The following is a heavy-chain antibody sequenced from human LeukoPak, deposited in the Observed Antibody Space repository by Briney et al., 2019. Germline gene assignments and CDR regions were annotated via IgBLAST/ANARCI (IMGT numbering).Heavy chain of an antibody. CDR1: GGSFSGYY. J-gene: IGHJ4*02. Sequence: SETLSLTCAVYGGSFSGYYWVWIRQPPGKGLEWIGSIYHSGSTFYNPSLKSRVTISVDTSKNQFSLKLSSVTAADTALYYCARDERGVGVAALITDYWGQGTLVTVSS. CDR2: IYHSGST. CDR3: ARDERGVGVAALITDY. V-gene: IGHV4-34*01. D-gene: IGHD3-10*01.